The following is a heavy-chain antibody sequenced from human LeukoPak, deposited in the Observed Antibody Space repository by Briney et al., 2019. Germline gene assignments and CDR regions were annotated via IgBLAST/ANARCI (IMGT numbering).Heavy chain of an antibody. CDR2: IQYDGSNE. CDR1: GFTFSSYG. CDR3: AREGYSSSWSYYYYYMDV. J-gene: IGHJ6*03. V-gene: IGHV3-30*02. D-gene: IGHD6-13*01. Sequence: GGSLRLSCAASGFTFSSYGMHWVRQAPGKGLEGVAYIQYDGSNEQYADSVKGRFSISRDNAKNSLYLQMNSLRAEDTAVYYCAREGYSSSWSYYYYYMDVWGKGTTVTVSS.